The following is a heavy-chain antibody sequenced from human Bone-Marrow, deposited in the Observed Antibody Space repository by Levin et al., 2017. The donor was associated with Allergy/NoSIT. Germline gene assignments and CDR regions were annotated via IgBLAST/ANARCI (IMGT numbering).Heavy chain of an antibody. D-gene: IGHD3-22*01. Sequence: GESLKISCAASGFTFSSYSMNWVRQAPGKGLEWVSSISSSSSYIYYADSVKGRFTISRDNAKNSLYLQMNSLRAEDTAVYYCARDSGYYYDSSGYQRFDYWGQGTLVTVSS. CDR1: GFTFSSYS. CDR3: ARDSGYYYDSSGYQRFDY. J-gene: IGHJ4*02. V-gene: IGHV3-21*01. CDR2: ISSSSSYI.